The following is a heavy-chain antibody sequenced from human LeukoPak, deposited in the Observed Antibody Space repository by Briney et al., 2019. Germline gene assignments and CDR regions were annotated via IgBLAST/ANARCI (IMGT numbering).Heavy chain of an antibody. J-gene: IGHJ6*02. CDR2: ITYDGSNK. Sequence: PGRSLRLSCAASGFTFSSYYMHWVRQAPGKGLEWVAVITYDGSNKYYADSVKGRFTISRDNSKNTLYLQMNSLRAEDTAVYYCARDSWYSSSYYYYGMDVWGQGTTVTVSS. D-gene: IGHD6-6*01. CDR1: GFTFSSYY. CDR3: ARDSWYSSSYYYYGMDV. V-gene: IGHV3-30-3*01.